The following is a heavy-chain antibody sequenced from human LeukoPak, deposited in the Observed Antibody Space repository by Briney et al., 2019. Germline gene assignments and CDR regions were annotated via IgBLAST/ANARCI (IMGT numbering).Heavy chain of an antibody. CDR2: ISSSGNTI. V-gene: IGHV3-11*04. CDR1: GFTFSDYY. Sequence: GGSLRLSCAASGFTFSDYYMSWIRQAPGKGLEWVSYISSSGNTIYYADSVKGRFTISRDNSKNSLYLQMNTLRAEDTAVYYCARGSKAVIFTRDHYMDVWGKGSTVTISS. J-gene: IGHJ6*03. D-gene: IGHD3/OR15-3a*01. CDR3: ARGSKAVIFTRDHYMDV.